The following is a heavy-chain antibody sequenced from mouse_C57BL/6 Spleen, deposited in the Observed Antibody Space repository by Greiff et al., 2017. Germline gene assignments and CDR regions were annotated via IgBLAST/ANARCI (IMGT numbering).Heavy chain of an antibody. CDR3: ARNGYHYYAMDY. CDR2: ISYSGST. D-gene: IGHD2-2*01. CDR1: GYSITSGYD. Sequence: DVQLVESGPGMVKPSQSLSLTCTVTGYSITSGYDWHWIRHFPGNKLEWMGYISYSGSTNYNPSLKSRISITHDTSKNHFFLKLNSVTTEDTATYYCARNGYHYYAMDYWGQGTSVTVSS. J-gene: IGHJ4*01. V-gene: IGHV3-1*01.